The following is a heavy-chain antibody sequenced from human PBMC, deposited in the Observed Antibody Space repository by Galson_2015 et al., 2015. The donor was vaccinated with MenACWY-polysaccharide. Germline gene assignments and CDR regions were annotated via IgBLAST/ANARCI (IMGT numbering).Heavy chain of an antibody. Sequence: QSGAEVKKPGESLKISCKASGYSFPNYWIGWVRQMPGKGLEWMGIIYPGDSDTRYSPSFQGQVSISADKSISTVYLQWSSLKASDTAIYYCARHGSRSWDSWFDPWGQGTLVIVSS. CDR1: GYSFPNYW. J-gene: IGHJ5*02. D-gene: IGHD6-13*01. CDR3: ARHGSRSWDSWFDP. CDR2: IYPGDSDT. V-gene: IGHV5-51*01.